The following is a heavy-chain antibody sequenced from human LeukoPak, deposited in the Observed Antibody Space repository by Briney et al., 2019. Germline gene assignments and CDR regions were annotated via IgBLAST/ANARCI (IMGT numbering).Heavy chain of an antibody. CDR3: ARVVMKAFYYYYMDV. CDR1: GYTVSDYD. V-gene: IGHV1-8*01. J-gene: IGHJ6*03. Sequence: ASVKVSCKASGYTVSDYDVNWVRQAPGQGLEWMGWMNPTSGDTGYAQKFQGRVTMTRSMSRNTAYMELSRLRSEDTAVYFCARVVMKAFYYYYMDVSGKGTTIIISS. D-gene: IGHD2-21*01. CDR2: MNPTSGDT.